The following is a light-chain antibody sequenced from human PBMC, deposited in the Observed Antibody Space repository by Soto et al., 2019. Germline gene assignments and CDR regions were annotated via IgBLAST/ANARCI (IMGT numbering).Light chain of an antibody. Sequence: QSVLTQPPSVSGAPGQGVTISCTGSSSNIGAGYDVHWYQQLPGTAPKLLIYGNSNRPSGVPDRFSGSKSGTSASLAITGLQAEDEALYYCHSYDSSLTALVIFGGGTKRTVL. CDR1: SSNIGAGYD. J-gene: IGLJ2*01. V-gene: IGLV1-40*01. CDR2: GNS. CDR3: HSYDSSLTALVI.